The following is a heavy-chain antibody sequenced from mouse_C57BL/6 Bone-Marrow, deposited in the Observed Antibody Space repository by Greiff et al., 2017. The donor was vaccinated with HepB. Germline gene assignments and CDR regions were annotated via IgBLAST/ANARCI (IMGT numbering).Heavy chain of an antibody. CDR2: IDPSDSYT. J-gene: IGHJ2*01. D-gene: IGHD2-5*01. CDR3: ARSYYSNPW. CDR1: GYTFTSYW. V-gene: IGHV1-50*01. Sequence: VQLQQPGAELVKPGASVKLSCKASGYTFTSYWMQWVKQRPGQGLEWIGEIDPSDSYTNYNQKFKGKATLTVDTSSSTAYMQLSSLTSEDSAVYYCARSYYSNPWWGQGTTLTVSS.